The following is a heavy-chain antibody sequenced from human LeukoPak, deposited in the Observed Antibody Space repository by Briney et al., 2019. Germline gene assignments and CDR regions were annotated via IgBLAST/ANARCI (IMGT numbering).Heavy chain of an antibody. Sequence: PSETLSLTCTVSGGSISTDYWNWIRQPPGKGLEWIGYIYYSGSTDYNPSLKSRVTISVDTSRNQFSLRLSSVTAADTAVYYCARVTGYMTEDFFDYWGQGTLVTVSS. V-gene: IGHV4-59*01. D-gene: IGHD6-13*01. CDR3: ARVTGYMTEDFFDY. CDR1: GGSISTDY. J-gene: IGHJ4*02. CDR2: IYYSGST.